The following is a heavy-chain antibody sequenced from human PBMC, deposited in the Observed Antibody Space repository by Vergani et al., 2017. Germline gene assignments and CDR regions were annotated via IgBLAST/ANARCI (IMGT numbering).Heavy chain of an antibody. J-gene: IGHJ6*02. Sequence: QMQLVQSGPEVKKPGTSVKVSCKASGFTFTSSAVQWVRQARGQRLEWIGWIVVGSGNTNYAQKFQERVTITRDMSTSTAYMGLSSLRSEDTAVYYCAADVHVYCSSTSCYYYYYGMDVWGQGTTVTVSS. CDR3: AADVHVYCSSTSCYYYYYGMDV. D-gene: IGHD2-2*01. CDR1: GFTFTSSA. CDR2: IVVGSGNT. V-gene: IGHV1-58*01.